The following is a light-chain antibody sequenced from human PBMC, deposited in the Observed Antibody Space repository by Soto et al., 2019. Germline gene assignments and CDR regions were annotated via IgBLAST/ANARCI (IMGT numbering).Light chain of an antibody. J-gene: IGLJ1*01. V-gene: IGLV1-44*01. CDR3: AAWDDSLNVPVSV. Sequence: QSVLTQPPSASGTPGQRVTISCSGSSSNVGSNTVNWYQQLPGTAPKLLIYSNNQRPSGVPDRFSGSKSGTSASLAISGLQSEDEADFYCAAWDDSLNVPVSVFGTGTQLTVL. CDR1: SSNVGSNT. CDR2: SNN.